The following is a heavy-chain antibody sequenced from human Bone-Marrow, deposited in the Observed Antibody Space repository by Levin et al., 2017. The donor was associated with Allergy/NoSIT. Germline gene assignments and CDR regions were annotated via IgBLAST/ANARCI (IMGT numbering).Heavy chain of an antibody. J-gene: IGHJ5*01. CDR3: ATGDSTTWYPWFAS. D-gene: IGHD6-13*01. V-gene: IGHV1-8*01. CDR2: MNPSSGAT. CDR1: GYTFTSHD. Sequence: ASVKVSCKASGYTFTSHDINWVRQASGQGLEWMGWMNPSSGATGYAQKFLGRVTMTRSTSISTAFMELRSLRSEDTAIYYCATGDSTTWYPWFASWGQGTLVTVSS.